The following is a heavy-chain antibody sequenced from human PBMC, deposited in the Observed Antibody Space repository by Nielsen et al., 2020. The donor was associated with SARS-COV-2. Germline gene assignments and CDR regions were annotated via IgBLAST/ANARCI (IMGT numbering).Heavy chain of an antibody. CDR2: IKHDGSEM. D-gene: IGHD6-13*01. CDR1: GFTFSNFW. CDR3: AREPIAADY. V-gene: IGHV3-7*03. Sequence: GESLKISCAASGFTFSNFWMSWVRQAPGKGLEWVANIKHDGSEMYYVDSVKGRFIISRDSANSSLYLQMNSLRVEDTALYYCAREPIAADYWGQGTLVTVSS. J-gene: IGHJ4*02.